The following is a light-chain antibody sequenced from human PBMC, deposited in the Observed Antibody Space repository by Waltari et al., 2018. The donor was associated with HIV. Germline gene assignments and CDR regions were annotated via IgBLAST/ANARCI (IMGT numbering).Light chain of an antibody. Sequence: AIRMTQSPTPFSPSTGDRVPPTCRARQGISSYLAWYQQKPGKAPKLLIYGASTLQSGVPSRFSGSGSGTDFTLTINCLQSEDFATYYCQQYYTYPPTFGQGTKVEIK. CDR1: QGISSY. V-gene: IGKV1-8*01. CDR3: QQYYTYPPT. CDR2: GAS. J-gene: IGKJ1*01.